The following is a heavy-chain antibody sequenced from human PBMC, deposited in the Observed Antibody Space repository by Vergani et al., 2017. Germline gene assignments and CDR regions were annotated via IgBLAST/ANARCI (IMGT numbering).Heavy chain of an antibody. CDR1: GISFSNYT. V-gene: IGHV3-21*02. D-gene: IGHD3-10*01. CDR3: ARTGEWMRSNNGPPDYVFALDV. J-gene: IGHJ6*02. CDR2: ISSSSAYI. Sequence: EAQLVESGGGAVKPGGSLRLSCTASGISFSNYTINWVRQAPGKGLEWVASISSSSAYIDYVDSIKGRFTISRDNAKRSVFLQMYSLRAEDTAVYYCARTGEWMRSNNGPPDYVFALDVWGQGTTVIVSS.